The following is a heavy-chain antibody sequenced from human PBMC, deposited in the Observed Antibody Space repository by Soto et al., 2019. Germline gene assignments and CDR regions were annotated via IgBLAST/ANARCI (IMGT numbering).Heavy chain of an antibody. J-gene: IGHJ5*02. CDR2: IYYSGST. Sequence: SETLSLTCTVSGGSISSYYWSWIRQPPGKGLEWIGYIYYSGSTNYNPSLKSRVTIPVDPSKNRFSLKLSSVTDADTAVYYCARMGLSGYCSSTSCSPNRWFDPWGQGTLVTVSS. D-gene: IGHD2-2*01. V-gene: IGHV4-59*08. CDR1: GGSISSYY. CDR3: ARMGLSGYCSSTSCSPNRWFDP.